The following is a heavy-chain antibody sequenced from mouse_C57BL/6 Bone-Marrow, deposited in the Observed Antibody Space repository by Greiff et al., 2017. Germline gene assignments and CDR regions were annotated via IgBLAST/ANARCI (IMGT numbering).Heavy chain of an antibody. CDR3: ARGRLRRRRYAMDY. CDR2: IDPSDSYT. D-gene: IGHD2-4*01. J-gene: IGHJ4*01. CDR1: GYTFTSYW. V-gene: IGHV1-69*01. Sequence: VQLQQPGAELVMPGASVKLSCKASGYTFTSYWMHWVKQRPGQGLEWIGEIDPSDSYTNYNQKFKGKSTLTVDKSSSTASMQLSSLTSEDAAVXDCARGRLRRRRYAMDYWGQGTSVTVSS.